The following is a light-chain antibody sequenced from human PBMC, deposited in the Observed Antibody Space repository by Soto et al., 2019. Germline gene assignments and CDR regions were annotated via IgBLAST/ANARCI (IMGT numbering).Light chain of an antibody. J-gene: IGKJ4*01. CDR3: QQYDNLLT. Sequence: DIPMTQSPSSLSASVGDRVTITCQASQDISQYFNWYQQKPGKAPQLLIYGASNLQTGVPSRFSGSGSGTDFTFAISSLQPEDITTYYCQQYDNLLTFGGGTNVEIK. V-gene: IGKV1-33*01. CDR2: GAS. CDR1: QDISQY.